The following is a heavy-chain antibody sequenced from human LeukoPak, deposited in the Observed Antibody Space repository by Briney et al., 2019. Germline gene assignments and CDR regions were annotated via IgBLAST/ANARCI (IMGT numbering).Heavy chain of an antibody. Sequence: PGGSLRLSCAASGFTFSSYAMSWVRQAPGKGLEWVSAISGSGGSTYYADSVKGRFTISRDNSKNTLYLQMNSLRAEDTAVYYCAKETAQYDSAEGAFDIWGQGTMVTVSS. CDR2: ISGSGGST. V-gene: IGHV3-23*01. J-gene: IGHJ3*02. D-gene: IGHD3-3*01. CDR3: AKETAQYDSAEGAFDI. CDR1: GFTFSSYA.